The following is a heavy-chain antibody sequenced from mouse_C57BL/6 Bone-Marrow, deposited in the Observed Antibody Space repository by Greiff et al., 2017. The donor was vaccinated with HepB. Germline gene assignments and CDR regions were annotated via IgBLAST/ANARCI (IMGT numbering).Heavy chain of an antibody. J-gene: IGHJ4*01. CDR1: GFNIKDDY. D-gene: IGHD4-1*01. CDR2: IDPENGDT. V-gene: IGHV14-4*01. CDR3: TTSTGPYYAMDY. Sequence: EVKLMESGAELVRPGASVKLSCTASGFNIKDDYMHWVKQRPEQGLEWIGWIDPENGDTEYASKFQGKATITADTSSNTAYLQLSSLTSEDTAVYYCTTSTGPYYAMDYWGQGTSVTVSS.